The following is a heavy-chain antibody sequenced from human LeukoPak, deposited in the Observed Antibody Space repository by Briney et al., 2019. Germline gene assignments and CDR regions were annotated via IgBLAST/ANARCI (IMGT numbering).Heavy chain of an antibody. V-gene: IGHV4-59*12. CDR2: IYYSGGT. Sequence: PSETLSLTCTVSGGSISSYYWSWIRQPPGKGLEWIGYIYYSGGTYYNPSLKSRVTISVDMSKNQFSLKLSSVTAADTAVYYCARYSHVEAFDIWGQGTMVTVSS. J-gene: IGHJ3*02. D-gene: IGHD5-18*01. CDR3: ARYSHVEAFDI. CDR1: GGSISSYY.